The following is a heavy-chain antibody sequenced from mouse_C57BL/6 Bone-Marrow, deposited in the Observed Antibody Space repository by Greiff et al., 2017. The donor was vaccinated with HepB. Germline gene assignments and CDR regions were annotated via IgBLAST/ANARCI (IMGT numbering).Heavy chain of an antibody. J-gene: IGHJ4*01. CDR1: GFSLTSYG. D-gene: IGHD2-5*01. Sequence: VQLQESGPGLVQPSQRLSITCTVSGFSLTSYGVHWVRQSPGKGLEWLGVIWSGGSTDYNAAFISRLSISKDNSKSQVFFKMNSLQADDTAIYYCARAYYSNYGCAMDYWGQGTSVTVSS. V-gene: IGHV2-2*01. CDR2: IWSGGST. CDR3: ARAYYSNYGCAMDY.